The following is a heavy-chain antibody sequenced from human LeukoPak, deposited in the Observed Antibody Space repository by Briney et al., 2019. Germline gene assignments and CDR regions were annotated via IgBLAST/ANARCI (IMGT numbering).Heavy chain of an antibody. CDR3: ARGGPNLAIVVVVAATFFDY. CDR2: INHSGST. V-gene: IGHV4-34*01. Sequence: SETLSLTCAVYGGSFSGYYWSWIRQPPGKGLEWIGEINHSGSTNYNPSLKSRVTISVDTSKNQFSLKLSSVTAADTAVYYCARGGPNLAIVVVVAATFFDYWGQGTLVTVSS. CDR1: GGSFSGYY. J-gene: IGHJ4*02. D-gene: IGHD2-15*01.